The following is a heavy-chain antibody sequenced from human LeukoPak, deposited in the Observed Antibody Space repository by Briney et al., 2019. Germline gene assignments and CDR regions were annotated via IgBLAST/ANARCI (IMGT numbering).Heavy chain of an antibody. CDR1: GYTFTGYY. CDR3: ASSPLLGYCSGGSCLNLDY. V-gene: IGHV1-2*02. J-gene: IGHJ4*02. D-gene: IGHD2-15*01. CDR2: INPNSGGT. Sequence: ASVKVSCKASGYTFTGYYMHWVRQAPGQGLEWMGWINPNSGGTNYAQKFQGRVTMTRGTSISTAYMELSRLRSDDTAVYYCASSPLLGYCSGGSCLNLDYWGQGTLVTVSS.